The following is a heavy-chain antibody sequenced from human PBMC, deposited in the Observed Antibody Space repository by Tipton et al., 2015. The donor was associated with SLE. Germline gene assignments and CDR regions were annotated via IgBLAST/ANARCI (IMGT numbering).Heavy chain of an antibody. D-gene: IGHD1-26*01. Sequence: QLVQSGAEVKKPGASVKVSCKASGYTFTSYDVNWVRQATGQGLEWMGWMSPNTGNTVSAQNFQGRVTLTRDTSTNTAYMELSGLRSDDTAVFYCARDGATMDWFDPWGQGTLVTVSS. CDR2: MSPNTGNT. CDR1: GYTFTSYD. J-gene: IGHJ5*02. V-gene: IGHV1-8*01. CDR3: ARDGATMDWFDP.